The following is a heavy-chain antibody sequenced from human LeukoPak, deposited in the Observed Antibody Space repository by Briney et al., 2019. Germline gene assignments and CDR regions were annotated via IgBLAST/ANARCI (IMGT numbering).Heavy chain of an antibody. Sequence: PSETLSLTCTVSGASISNYYWSWIRQPPGKGLEWIGDIYHTGSTTYSPSLKSRVTISVDTSKKQFSVSLNSVTAADTAFYFCARVGYPTQRRVLSAVTIPTAGAFDVWGQGTLVTVSS. V-gene: IGHV4-59*12. CDR3: ARVGYPTQRRVLSAVTIPTAGAFDV. J-gene: IGHJ3*01. CDR2: IYHTGST. D-gene: IGHD4-17*01. CDR1: GASISNYY.